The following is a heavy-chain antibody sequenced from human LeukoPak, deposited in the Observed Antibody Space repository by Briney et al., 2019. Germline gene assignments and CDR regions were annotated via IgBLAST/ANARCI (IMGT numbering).Heavy chain of an antibody. D-gene: IGHD2-21*01. V-gene: IGHV3-21*01. CDR3: ARSLIADGAFDI. J-gene: IGHJ3*02. CDR1: GFTFTSYI. Sequence: PGGSLRLSCAASGFTFTSYIMNWVRQAPGKGLEWVSDISSSGSYIDYADSVKGRFTISRDNAKNSLFLQMNSLRAEDTAVYYCARSLIADGAFDIWGQGTMVTVSS. CDR2: ISSSGSYI.